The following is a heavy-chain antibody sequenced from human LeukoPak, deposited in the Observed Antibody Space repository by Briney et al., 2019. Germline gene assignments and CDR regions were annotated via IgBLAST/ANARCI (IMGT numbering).Heavy chain of an antibody. CDR3: AREYSGSYTFDY. D-gene: IGHD1-26*01. J-gene: IGHJ4*02. Sequence: ASMKVSCKASGYTFTGCYMHWVRQAPGQGLEWMGWINPNSGGTNYAQKFQGRVTMTRDTSISTAYMELSRLRSDDTAVYYCAREYSGSYTFDYWGQGALVTVSS. CDR1: GYTFTGCY. V-gene: IGHV1-2*02. CDR2: INPNSGGT.